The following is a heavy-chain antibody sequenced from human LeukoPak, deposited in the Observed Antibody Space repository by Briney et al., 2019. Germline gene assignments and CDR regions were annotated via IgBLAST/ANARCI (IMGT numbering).Heavy chain of an antibody. CDR3: ARDPRRMRSTYYYDSSGYYPLDY. CDR2: ISAYNGNT. V-gene: IGHV1-18*01. CDR1: GYTFTSYG. Sequence: ASVKVSCKASGYTFTSYGISWVRQAPGQVLELMGWISAYNGNTNYAQKFQGRVTMTRNTSISTAYMELSSLRSEDTAVYYCARDPRRMRSTYYYDSSGYYPLDYWGQGTLVTVSS. J-gene: IGHJ4*02. D-gene: IGHD3-22*01.